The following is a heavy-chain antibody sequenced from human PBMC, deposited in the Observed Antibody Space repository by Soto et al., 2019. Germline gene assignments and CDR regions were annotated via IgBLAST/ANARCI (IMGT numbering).Heavy chain of an antibody. J-gene: IGHJ6*02. CDR1: GYTFTSYG. Sequence: QVQLVQSGAEVKKPGASVKVSCKASGYTFTSYGISWVRQAPGQGLEWMGWISAYNGNTNYAQKLQGRVTMTTDTSTSTAYMELRSLTSDDTAVYYCARDIPPGGSYYYYGMDVWGQGTTVTVSS. V-gene: IGHV1-18*04. CDR3: ARDIPPGGSYYYYGMDV. D-gene: IGHD2-2*02. CDR2: ISAYNGNT.